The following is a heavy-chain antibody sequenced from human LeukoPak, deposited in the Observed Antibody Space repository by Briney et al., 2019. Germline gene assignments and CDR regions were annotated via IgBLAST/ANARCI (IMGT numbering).Heavy chain of an antibody. CDR2: ISGSAITT. J-gene: IGHJ4*02. D-gene: IGHD1-26*01. CDR1: GFYFDYYA. CDR3: ARTTRILGASLVDY. Sequence: GGSLRLSCAASGFYFDYYAMSWVRQPPGQGLEWVSTISGSAITTFYADAVKGRFTISRDNSQNTLFLQMNSLRADDTAVHHCARTTRILGASLVDYWGQGIQVTVSS. V-gene: IGHV3-23*01.